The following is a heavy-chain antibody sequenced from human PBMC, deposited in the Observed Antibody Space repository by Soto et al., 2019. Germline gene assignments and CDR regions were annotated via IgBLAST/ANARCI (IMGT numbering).Heavy chain of an antibody. D-gene: IGHD4-17*01. J-gene: IGHJ4*02. CDR3: AKDEPEAASGYDYGDYRRWVYFDY. CDR2: ISGSGGST. V-gene: IGHV3-23*01. CDR1: GFTFSSYA. Sequence: GGSLRLSCAASGFTFSSYAMSWVRQAPGKGLEWVSAISGSGGSTYYADSVKGRFTISRDNSKNTLYLQMNSLRAEDTAVYYCAKDEPEAASGYDYGDYRRWVYFDYWGQGTLVTVSS.